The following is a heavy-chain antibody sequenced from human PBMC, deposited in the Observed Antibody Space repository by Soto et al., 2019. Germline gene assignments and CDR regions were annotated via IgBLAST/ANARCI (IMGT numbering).Heavy chain of an antibody. CDR2: VFWDGGE. V-gene: IGHV2-5*02. D-gene: IGHD1-26*01. CDR1: GLSLTTTGVG. CDR3: TQVYGSGSWGWYFHS. Sequence: QITLRESGPSLVKPTETLTLTCTFSGLSLTTTGVGVGWIRQPPGKALEWLAVVFWDGGERYSPSLKSRVTITKDISKDQVVLTMTNMDPADTATYYCTQVYGSGSWGWYFHSWGQGTLVTVSS. J-gene: IGHJ4*02.